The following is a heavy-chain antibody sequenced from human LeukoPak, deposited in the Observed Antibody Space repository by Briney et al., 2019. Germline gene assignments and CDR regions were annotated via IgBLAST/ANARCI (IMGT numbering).Heavy chain of an antibody. CDR3: ARSATGVPFDY. CDR1: GFTFSGSA. V-gene: IGHV3-73*01. Sequence: GSLRLSCAASGFTFSGSAMHWVRQASGKGLEWVGRRSKINSYATSYAASVKGRFALSRDDSKNTAYLQMNSLKTEDTAVYYCARSATGVPFDYWGKGTLVTVSS. J-gene: IGHJ4*02. CDR2: RSKINSYAT. D-gene: IGHD1-14*01.